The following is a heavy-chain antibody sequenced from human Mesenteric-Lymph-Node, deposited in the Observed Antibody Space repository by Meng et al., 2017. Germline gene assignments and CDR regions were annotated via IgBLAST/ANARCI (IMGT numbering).Heavy chain of an antibody. V-gene: IGHV1-3*01. J-gene: IGHJ4*02. CDR3: AKSSLHAGTLYFDS. CDR2: VNAASGNT. Sequence: QVQLVQSGAEGKNPGGSVKGSCKTSGYSFTTYGIQWVRQAPGQSLEWMGWVNAASGNTRYSQKFQDRVTINRDTSASSAYMEVSSLRSEDTAVYYCAKSSLHAGTLYFDSWGQGTLVTVSS. D-gene: IGHD2-21*02. CDR1: GYSFTTYG.